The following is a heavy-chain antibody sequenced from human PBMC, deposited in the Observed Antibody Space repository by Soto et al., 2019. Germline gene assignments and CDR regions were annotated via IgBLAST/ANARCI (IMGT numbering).Heavy chain of an antibody. V-gene: IGHV3-11*01. J-gene: IGHJ6*03. CDR2: ISSSGSTI. CDR3: ARGNVVVPAAIGFYYYMDV. CDR1: GFTFSDYY. Sequence: GGSLRLSCAASGFTFSDYYMSWIRQAPGKGLEWVSYISSSGSTIYYADSVKGRFTISRDNAKNSLYLQMNSLRAEDTAVYYCARGNVVVPAAIGFYYYMDVWGKGTTVTVSS. D-gene: IGHD2-2*01.